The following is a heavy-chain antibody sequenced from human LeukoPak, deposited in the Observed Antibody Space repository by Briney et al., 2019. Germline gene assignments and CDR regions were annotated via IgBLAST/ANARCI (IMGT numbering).Heavy chain of an antibody. CDR2: LSGSGGGT. CDR1: GNTLSNYG. J-gene: IGHJ4*02. CDR3: AKRGVVIRVFLVGFHKEAYYFDS. V-gene: IGHV3-23*01. D-gene: IGHD3-10*01. Sequence: GGSLRLSCAVSGNTLSNYGMSWVRQAPGKGLEWVAGLSGSGGGTNYADSVQGRFTISRDNPKNTLYLQMNSLRAEDTAVYFCAKRGVVIRVFLVGFHKEAYYFDSWGQGTLVTVSS.